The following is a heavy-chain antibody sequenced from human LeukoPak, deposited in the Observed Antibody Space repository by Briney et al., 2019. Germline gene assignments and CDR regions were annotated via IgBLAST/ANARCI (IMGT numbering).Heavy chain of an antibody. J-gene: IGHJ4*02. CDR3: AKRSSYSSGYYGDY. CDR2: ICGSDGTI. CDR1: GFTFSAYA. V-gene: IGHV3-23*01. D-gene: IGHD6-19*01. Sequence: GGSLRLSCAASGFTFSAYAMSWVLQAPGKGPEWVSAICGSDGTIYYADSVKGRFTVSRDNSKNTLYLQMNSLRAEDSAIYYCAKRSSYSSGYYGDYWGQGTLVTVSS.